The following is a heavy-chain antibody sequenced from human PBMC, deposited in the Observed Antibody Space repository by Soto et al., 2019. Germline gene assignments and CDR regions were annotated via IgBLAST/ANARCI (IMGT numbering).Heavy chain of an antibody. Sequence: QVQLVQSGAEVKKPGASVKVSCKASGYTFTSYGISWVRQAPGQGLEWMGWISAYNGNTNYAQKLQGRVTMTTDTSTSTAYMELRSLRSDDTAVYYCARMMYYDFWSGYYGSYYMDVWGKGTTVTVSS. CDR1: GYTFTSYG. V-gene: IGHV1-18*01. J-gene: IGHJ6*03. CDR2: ISAYNGNT. CDR3: ARMMYYDFWSGYYGSYYMDV. D-gene: IGHD3-3*01.